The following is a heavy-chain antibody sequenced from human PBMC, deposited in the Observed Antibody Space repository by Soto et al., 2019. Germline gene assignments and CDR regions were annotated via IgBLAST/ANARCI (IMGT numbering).Heavy chain of an antibody. CDR2: ITNSGTYT. Sequence: PGGSLRLSCAASGFTFSAYYMTWIRQAPGKGLEWVSFITNSGTYTNYGDSVKGRFTISRDNAKNSLYLQMNSLRAEDTAVYYCARSGEGDYYYYYGMDVWGQGATVTVSS. J-gene: IGHJ6*02. V-gene: IGHV3-11*06. D-gene: IGHD3-3*01. CDR1: GFTFSAYY. CDR3: ARSGEGDYYYYYGMDV.